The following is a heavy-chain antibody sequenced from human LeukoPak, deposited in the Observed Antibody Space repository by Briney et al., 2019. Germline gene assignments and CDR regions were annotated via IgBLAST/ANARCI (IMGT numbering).Heavy chain of an antibody. J-gene: IGHJ6*02. V-gene: IGHV1-46*01. Sequence: AASVKVSCKASGYTSTTYYMHWVRQAPGQGLEWMGIINPSADTTNYAQKFQGRVTMTRDTSTSTVYMELSSLRSEDTAVYHCARDRYYYDTSGPFRSGMDVWGQGTTVTVSS. CDR1: GYTSTTYY. D-gene: IGHD3-22*01. CDR2: INPSADTT. CDR3: ARDRYYYDTSGPFRSGMDV.